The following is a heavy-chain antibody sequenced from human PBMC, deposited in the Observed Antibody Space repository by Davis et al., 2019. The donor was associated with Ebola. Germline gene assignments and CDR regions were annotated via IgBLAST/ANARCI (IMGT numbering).Heavy chain of an antibody. D-gene: IGHD2-8*01. J-gene: IGHJ6*04. Sequence: ASVKVSCKASGYSFTRYGISWVRQAPGQGLEWMGWISVYNGNTKYAQRLQGRVTMTTDTSTNTAYKALRSLRSDDTAVYFCATVRDSVMVYAIRSYNHYAMDVWGKGTTVTVSS. V-gene: IGHV1-18*01. CDR2: ISVYNGNT. CDR3: ATVRDSVMVYAIRSYNHYAMDV. CDR1: GYSFTRYG.